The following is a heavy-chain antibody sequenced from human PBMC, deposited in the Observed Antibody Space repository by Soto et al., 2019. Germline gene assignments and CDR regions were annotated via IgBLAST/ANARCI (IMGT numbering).Heavy chain of an antibody. CDR3: EKHIYDSDAAPYIKYYFDS. Sequence: LGESLKISCKGSGYSFAGFWITLVRQNPGKGLEGMGRLDPSDSQTYYSPSFGGHFTSSATKSITTVFLQCSSLSPSDTAMYYCEKHIYDSDAAPYIKYYFDSWGQGTPVTVSS. J-gene: IGHJ4*02. CDR2: LDPSDSQT. V-gene: IGHV5-10-1*01. D-gene: IGHD2-15*01. CDR1: GYSFAGFW.